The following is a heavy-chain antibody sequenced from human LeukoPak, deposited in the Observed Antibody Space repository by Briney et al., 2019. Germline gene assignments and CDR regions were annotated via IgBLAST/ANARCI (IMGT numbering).Heavy chain of an antibody. J-gene: IGHJ4*02. Sequence: SETLSLTCTVSGGSISSSSYYWGWIRQPPGKGLEWIGHIYFRGGTNYNPSLERRVKISGDTAKSEFSLKMTSVTAADTAVYYCARGRLIVAPGVYYFEYWGQGTLVTVSS. V-gene: IGHV4-39*07. D-gene: IGHD2-8*01. CDR1: GGSISSSSYY. CDR2: IYFRGGT. CDR3: ARGRLIVAPGVYYFEY.